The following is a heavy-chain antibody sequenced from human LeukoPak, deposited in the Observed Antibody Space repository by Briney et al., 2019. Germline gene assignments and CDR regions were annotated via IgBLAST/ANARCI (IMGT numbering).Heavy chain of an antibody. V-gene: IGHV3-23*01. CDR3: AKSVGGVMGYFDY. D-gene: IGHD3-16*01. Sequence: GGSLRLSCAASGFTFSSYAMSWVRQAPGKGLEWVSGISGSGPYTFYTDSVKGRFTISRDNSKNTLYLQMNSLRAEDTADYYCAKSVGGVMGYFDYWGQGTLVTVSS. CDR2: ISGSGPYT. CDR1: GFTFSSYA. J-gene: IGHJ4*02.